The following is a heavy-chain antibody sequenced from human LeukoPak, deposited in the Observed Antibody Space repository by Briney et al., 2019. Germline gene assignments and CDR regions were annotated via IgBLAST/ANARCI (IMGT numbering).Heavy chain of an antibody. CDR3: ARVATGSYAFDI. CDR2: IYYSGST. CDR1: GGSISSSSYY. J-gene: IGHJ3*02. Sequence: SETLSLTCTVSGGSISSSSYYWGWIRQPPGKGLEWIGSIYYSGSTYYNPSLKSRVTIPVDTSKNQFSLKLSSVTAADTAVYYCARVATGSYAFDIWGQGTMVTVSS. D-gene: IGHD1-1*01. V-gene: IGHV4-39*07.